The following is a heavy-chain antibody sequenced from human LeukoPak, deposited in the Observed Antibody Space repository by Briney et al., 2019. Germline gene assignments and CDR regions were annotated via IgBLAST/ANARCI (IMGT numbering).Heavy chain of an antibody. CDR3: AREVYCSSTSCYTGYFQH. CDR2: IKQDGSEK. J-gene: IGHJ1*01. V-gene: IGHV3-7*01. D-gene: IGHD2-2*02. CDR1: GFTSSSYW. Sequence: GGSLRLSCAASGFTSSSYWMSWVRQAPGKGLEWVANIKQDGSEKYYVDSVKGRFTISRDNAKNSLYLQMNSLRAEDTAVYYCAREVYCSSTSCYTGYFQHWGQGTLVIVSS.